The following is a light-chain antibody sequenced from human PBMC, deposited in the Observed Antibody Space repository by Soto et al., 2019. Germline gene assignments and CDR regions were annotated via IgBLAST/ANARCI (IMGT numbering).Light chain of an antibody. CDR2: SAT. CDR3: QKYNIAPSFA. J-gene: IGKJ1*01. Sequence: DHQVTQCPSSLSASVEDRGTSTCRPSQDISNYLACYQRKPGKVPDLLISSATTLQSGAPSRFSGSGSGTDFTPTISSRQHEDVATYHCQKYNIAPSFAFGQGTKVDI. CDR1: QDISNY. V-gene: IGKV1-27*01.